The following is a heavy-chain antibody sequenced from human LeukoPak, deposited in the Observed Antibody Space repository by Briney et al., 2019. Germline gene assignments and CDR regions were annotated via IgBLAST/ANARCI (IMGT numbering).Heavy chain of an antibody. Sequence: GGSLRLSCAASGFTFSSCWMSWVRQAPGKGLEWVANIKQDRSEKYYVDSVKGRFTISRDNAKNSLYLQMNSLRAEDTAVYYCARARSGYSSSWYRGNYYYGMDVWGQGTTVTVSS. CDR1: GFTFSSCW. J-gene: IGHJ6*02. V-gene: IGHV3-7*03. CDR3: ARARSGYSSSWYRGNYYYGMDV. D-gene: IGHD6-13*01. CDR2: IKQDRSEK.